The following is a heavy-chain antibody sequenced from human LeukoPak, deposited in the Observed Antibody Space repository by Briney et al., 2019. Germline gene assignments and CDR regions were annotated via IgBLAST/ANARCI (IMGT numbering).Heavy chain of an antibody. V-gene: IGHV1-2*02. Sequence: ASVKVSCKAPGYTFTGYYMHWVRQAPGQGLEWMGWINPNSGGTNYAQKFQGRVTMTRDTSISTAYMELSRLRSDDTAVYYCARDWSSRYSSSWYVGYWGQGTLVTVSS. CDR3: ARDWSSRYSSSWYVGY. J-gene: IGHJ4*02. CDR1: GYTFTGYY. D-gene: IGHD6-13*01. CDR2: INPNSGGT.